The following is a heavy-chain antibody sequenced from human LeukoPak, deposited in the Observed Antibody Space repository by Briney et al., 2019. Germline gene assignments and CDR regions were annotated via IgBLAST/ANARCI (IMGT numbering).Heavy chain of an antibody. CDR2: IGTAGDR. D-gene: IGHD1-26*01. CDR1: GFTLSNYD. V-gene: IGHV3-13*04. CDR3: ARVGLGAVHDAFDI. Sequence: GGSLRLSCAASGFTLSNYDMHWARHTTGKSLEWVSGIGTAGDRYYPASVSGRFTISREIAKSSLYLQMNSLRAEDTAVYFCARVGLGAVHDAFDIWGQGTTVTVSS. J-gene: IGHJ3*02.